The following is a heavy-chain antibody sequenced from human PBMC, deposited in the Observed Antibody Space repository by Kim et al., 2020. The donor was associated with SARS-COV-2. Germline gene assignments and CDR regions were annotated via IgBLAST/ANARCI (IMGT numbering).Heavy chain of an antibody. D-gene: IGHD6-13*01. CDR3: AKIRDSSSWPRRAYYYYGMDV. V-gene: IGHV3-23*01. Sequence: FTISRDNSKNTLYLQMNSLRAEDTAVYYCAKIRDSSSWPRRAYYYYGMDVWGQGTTVTVSS. J-gene: IGHJ6*02.